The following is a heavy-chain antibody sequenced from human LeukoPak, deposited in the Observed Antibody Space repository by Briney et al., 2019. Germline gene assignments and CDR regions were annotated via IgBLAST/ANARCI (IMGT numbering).Heavy chain of an antibody. Sequence: SETLSLTCAVYGGSFSGYYWSWIRQPPGKGLEWIGEIKHSGSTNYNPSLKSRVTISVDTSKNQFSLKLSSVTAADTAVYYCARNGPGYCSSTSCQTSFSYYYYMDVWGKGTPVTVSS. CDR1: GGSFSGYY. J-gene: IGHJ6*03. D-gene: IGHD2-2*01. V-gene: IGHV4-34*01. CDR2: IKHSGST. CDR3: ARNGPGYCSSTSCQTSFSYYYYMDV.